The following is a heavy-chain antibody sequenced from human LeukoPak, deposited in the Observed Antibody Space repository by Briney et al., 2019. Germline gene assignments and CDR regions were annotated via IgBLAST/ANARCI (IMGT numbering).Heavy chain of an antibody. V-gene: IGHV4-34*01. D-gene: IGHD6-19*01. J-gene: IGHJ6*03. CDR2: INHSGST. CDR3: ARETETAGWYYYYYYYMDV. CDR1: GGSFSGYY. Sequence: PSETLSLTCAVYGGSFSGYYWSWIRQPPGKGLEWIGEINHSGSTNYNPSLKSRVTISVDTSKNQFSLKLSSVTAADTAVYYCARETETAGWYYYYYYYMDVWGKGTTVTISS.